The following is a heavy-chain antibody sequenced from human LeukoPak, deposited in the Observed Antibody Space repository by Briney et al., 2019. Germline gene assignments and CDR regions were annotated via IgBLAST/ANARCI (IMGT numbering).Heavy chain of an antibody. CDR1: GFTFSGYT. CDR3: VSYYFGSGSSLT. D-gene: IGHD3-10*01. CDR2: ISSSSSYI. V-gene: IGHV3-21*06. J-gene: IGHJ5*02. Sequence: PGGSLRLSCAASGFTFSGYTMNWVRQAPGKGLEWVSSISSSSSYIYSADSVKGRFTISRDNAKNALYLQMNSLRAEDTAVYYCVSYYFGSGSSLTWGQGTLVTVSS.